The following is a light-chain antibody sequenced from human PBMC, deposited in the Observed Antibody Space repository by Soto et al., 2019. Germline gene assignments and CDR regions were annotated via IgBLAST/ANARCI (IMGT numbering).Light chain of an antibody. V-gene: IGKV3-20*01. J-gene: IGKJ5*01. CDR2: GAS. CDR3: RQYGTSLVFP. Sequence: ETVLTQSPGTLSLSPGERSTLSCMASQSVSRNLLAWYQEKPGQAPRLLIFGASRRATGIPDRFSGSGSGTDFTLTITRLEPEDFAVYYCRQYGTSLVFPVGGGTRLEIK. CDR1: QSVSRNL.